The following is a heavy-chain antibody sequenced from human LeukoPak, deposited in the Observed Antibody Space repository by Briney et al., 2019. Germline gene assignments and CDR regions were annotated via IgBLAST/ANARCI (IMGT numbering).Heavy chain of an antibody. CDR1: GFTFSSYA. J-gene: IGHJ4*02. Sequence: GGSLRLSCAASGFTFSSYAMHWVRQAPGKGLEWVAVMSYDGSNEYYADSVKGRFTISRDNAKNTLYLQMSSLRAEDTAVYFCVRDGDDFNFDYWGQGSLVTVSS. CDR2: MSYDGSNE. CDR3: VRDGDDFNFDY. V-gene: IGHV3-30*07. D-gene: IGHD5-24*01.